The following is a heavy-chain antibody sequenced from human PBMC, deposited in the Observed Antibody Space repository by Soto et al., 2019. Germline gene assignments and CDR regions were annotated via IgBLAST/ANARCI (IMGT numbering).Heavy chain of an antibody. D-gene: IGHD6-13*01. Sequence: QVLLVQSSAEVKKPGSSVKVSCKASGGTFTSTAFSWVRQAPGQGLEWMGGIIPVLGTPNYAQKFQARLTVTADASKNTAHMELGSLRSYGTAGYYCASSAGLDHLLDYYGLNVWGQGTTVTVSS. CDR3: ASSAGLDHLLDYYGLNV. J-gene: IGHJ6*02. CDR2: IIPVLGTP. V-gene: IGHV1-69*01. CDR1: GGTFTSTA.